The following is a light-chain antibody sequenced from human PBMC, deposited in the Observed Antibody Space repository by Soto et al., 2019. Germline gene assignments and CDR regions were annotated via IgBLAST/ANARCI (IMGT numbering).Light chain of an antibody. J-gene: IGKJ1*01. CDR1: QSISSW. CDR3: QQYNSYSPWT. Sequence: DLQITHSPSTLSDSVGDRVTITCRASQSISSWLAWYQQKPGKAPKLLIYDASSLESGVPSRFGGSGSGTEFTLTISSLQPDDFATYYCQQYNSYSPWTFGQGTKVDIK. V-gene: IGKV1-5*01. CDR2: DAS.